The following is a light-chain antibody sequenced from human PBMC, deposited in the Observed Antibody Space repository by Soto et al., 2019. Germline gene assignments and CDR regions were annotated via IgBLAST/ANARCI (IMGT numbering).Light chain of an antibody. Sequence: QSVLTQPPSASGTPGQRVTISCSGSSSNIGSNYVYWYQQLPGTAPKLLIYSSNQRPSGVPDRFSGSKSGTSASLAIGGLRSEDEADYYCAAWDDSLSGVVFGGGTQLTVL. CDR1: SSNIGSNY. J-gene: IGLJ2*01. CDR2: SSN. CDR3: AAWDDSLSGVV. V-gene: IGLV1-47*02.